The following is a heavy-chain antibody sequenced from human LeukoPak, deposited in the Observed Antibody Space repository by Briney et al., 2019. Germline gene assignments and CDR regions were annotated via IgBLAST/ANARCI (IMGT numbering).Heavy chain of an antibody. D-gene: IGHD3-3*01. CDR3: ARDASTFYDFWSGYSNY. J-gene: IGHJ4*02. CDR1: GFAFSSYC. V-gene: IGHV3-7*01. CDR2: IKQDGSER. Sequence: GGSLRLSCAASGFAFSSYCTNWVRQAPGKGLEWVANIKQDGSERYYVDSVKGRFTISRDNAKNSLYVQMNSLRAEDTAVYYCARDASTFYDFWSGYSNYWGQGTLVTVSS.